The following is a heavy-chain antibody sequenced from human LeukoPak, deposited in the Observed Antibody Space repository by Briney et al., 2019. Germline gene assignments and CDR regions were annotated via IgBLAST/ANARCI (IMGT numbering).Heavy chain of an antibody. CDR3: AKDGIVVVPAATYFDY. J-gene: IGHJ4*02. Sequence: GGSLRLSCAASGFTFSTYWMHWVRQAPGKGLVWVSRIKTDGSSTGYADSVKGRFTISRDNSKNTLYLQMNSLRAEDTAVYYCAKDGIVVVPAATYFDYWGQGTLVTVSS. V-gene: IGHV3-74*01. CDR1: GFTFSTYW. D-gene: IGHD2-2*01. CDR2: IKTDGSST.